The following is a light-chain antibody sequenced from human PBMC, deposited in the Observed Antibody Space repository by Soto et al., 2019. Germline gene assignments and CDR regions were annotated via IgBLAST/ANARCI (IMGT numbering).Light chain of an antibody. CDR2: GAS. Sequence: EILLTQSPGTLSLSPGDRATLSCGASQSVSSFYLAWYKQKTGQAPRLLIYGASSRATGIPDRLSGSGSGTEFTLSISRMEPEDFAVYYCQQYASSWTFGQGTKVDIK. CDR1: QSVSSFY. J-gene: IGKJ1*01. CDR3: QQYASSWT. V-gene: IGKV3-20*01.